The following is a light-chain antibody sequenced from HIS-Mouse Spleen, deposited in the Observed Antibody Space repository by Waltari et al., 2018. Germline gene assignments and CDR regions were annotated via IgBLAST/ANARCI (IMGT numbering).Light chain of an antibody. CDR3: QQLNSYPPT. J-gene: IGKJ1*01. CDR2: AAS. CDR1: QGISSY. Sequence: DIQLTQSPSFLSASVGDRVPITCRAIQGISSYLAWYQQKPGKAPKLLIYAASTLQSGVPSRFSGSGSGTEFTITISSLQPEDFATYYGQQLNSYPPTFGQGTKVEIK. V-gene: IGKV1-9*01.